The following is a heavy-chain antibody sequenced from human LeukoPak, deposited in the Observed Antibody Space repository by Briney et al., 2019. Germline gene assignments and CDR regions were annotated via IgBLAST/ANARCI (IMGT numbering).Heavy chain of an antibody. J-gene: IGHJ4*02. Sequence: SETLSLTCAVYGGSFSGYYWSWIRQPPGKGLEWIGEINHSGSTNYNPSLKSRVTISVDTSKNQFSLKLSSVTAADTALYYCAKAAAGTGEGNYFDYWGQGTLVTVSS. D-gene: IGHD6-13*01. CDR3: AKAAAGTGEGNYFDY. CDR2: INHSGST. CDR1: GGSFSGYY. V-gene: IGHV4-34*01.